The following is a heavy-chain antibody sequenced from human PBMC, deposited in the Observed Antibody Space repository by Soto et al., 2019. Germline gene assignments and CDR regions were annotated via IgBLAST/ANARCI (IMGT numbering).Heavy chain of an antibody. CDR2: IYYSGST. Sequence: TSETLSLTCTVSGGSISSYYWIWIRQPPGKGLEWIGYIYYSGSTNYNPSLKSRVTISVDTSKNQFSLKLSSVTAADTAVYYCASGDLLFDYWGQGTLVTVSS. CDR1: GGSISSYY. V-gene: IGHV4-59*01. J-gene: IGHJ4*02. D-gene: IGHD1-26*01. CDR3: ASGDLLFDY.